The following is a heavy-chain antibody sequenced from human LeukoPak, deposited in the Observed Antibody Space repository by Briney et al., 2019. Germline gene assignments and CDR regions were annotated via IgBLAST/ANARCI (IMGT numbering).Heavy chain of an antibody. CDR1: GFTFSSYS. CDR3: ARLTCSGGSCYLYYYYYMDV. V-gene: IGHV3-21*01. J-gene: IGHJ6*03. D-gene: IGHD2-15*01. Sequence: GGSLRLSCAASGFTFSSYSMNWVRQAPGKGLEWVSSISSSSSYIYYADSVKGRFTISRDNAKNSLYLQMNSLRAEDTAVYYCARLTCSGGSCYLYYYYYMDVWGKGTTVTVSS. CDR2: ISSSSSYI.